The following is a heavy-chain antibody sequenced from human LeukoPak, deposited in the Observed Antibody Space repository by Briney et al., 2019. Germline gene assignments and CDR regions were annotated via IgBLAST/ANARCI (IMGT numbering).Heavy chain of an antibody. J-gene: IGHJ4*02. Sequence: GGSLRLSCAASGFTFSSHWMSWVRQAPGKGLEWVSAISGSGGSTYYTDSVKGRFTISRDNSKNTLYLQMNSLRAEDTAVYYCALGRGANTWWYFDYWGQGTLVTVSS. CDR2: ISGSGGST. CDR1: GFTFSSHW. V-gene: IGHV3-23*01. CDR3: ALGRGANTWWYFDY. D-gene: IGHD1-26*01.